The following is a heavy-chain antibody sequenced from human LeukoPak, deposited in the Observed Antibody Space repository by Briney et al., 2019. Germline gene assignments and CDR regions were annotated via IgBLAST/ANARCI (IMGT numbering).Heavy chain of an antibody. Sequence: ASVKVSCKASGYTFTSYAMHWVRQAPGQRLEWMGWINAGNGNTNYSQKFQGRVTITRDTAADTAYMELSSLRSEDTAVYYCARLKYCTNGVCYAGFDYWGQGTLVTASS. CDR3: ARLKYCTNGVCYAGFDY. J-gene: IGHJ4*02. CDR2: INAGNGNT. CDR1: GYTFTSYA. V-gene: IGHV1-3*01. D-gene: IGHD2-8*01.